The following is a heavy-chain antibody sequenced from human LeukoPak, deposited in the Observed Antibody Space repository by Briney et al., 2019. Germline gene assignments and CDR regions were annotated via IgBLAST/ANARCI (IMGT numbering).Heavy chain of an antibody. Sequence: PGGSLRLSCAASGFTFSSYAMHWVRQAPGKGLEWVAVISYDGSNKYYADSVKGRFTISRDNSKNTLYLQMNSLRAEDTAVYYCARGISSGWDYYFDYWGQGTLVTVSS. CDR2: ISYDGSNK. V-gene: IGHV3-30-3*01. CDR1: GFTFSSYA. J-gene: IGHJ4*02. CDR3: ARGISSGWDYYFDY. D-gene: IGHD6-19*01.